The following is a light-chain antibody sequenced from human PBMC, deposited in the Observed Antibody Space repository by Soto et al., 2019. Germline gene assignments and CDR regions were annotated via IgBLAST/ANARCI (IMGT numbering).Light chain of an antibody. V-gene: IGKV1-33*01. CDR1: HDIRDH. Sequence: IQMTQSPSSLSASVGDRVTLTCQASHDIRDHLNWYQQKPGKPPKLLIYDASNLQTGVPSRFSGSGSGTEFTLTISSLQPDDFATYYCQQYNSYSPWTFGQGTKVDIK. CDR3: QQYNSYSPWT. CDR2: DAS. J-gene: IGKJ1*01.